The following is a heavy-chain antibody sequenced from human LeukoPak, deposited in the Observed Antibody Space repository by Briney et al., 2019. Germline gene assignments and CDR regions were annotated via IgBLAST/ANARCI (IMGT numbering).Heavy chain of an antibody. CDR1: GGSISSSSYY. Sequence: SGTLSLTCTVSGGSISSSSYYWGWIRQPPGKGLEWIGSIYYSGSTYYNPSLKSRVTISVDTSKNQFSLKLSSVTAADTAVYYCARLARWLQTFDYWGQGTLVTVSS. CDR2: IYYSGST. V-gene: IGHV4-39*01. D-gene: IGHD5-24*01. CDR3: ARLARWLQTFDY. J-gene: IGHJ4*02.